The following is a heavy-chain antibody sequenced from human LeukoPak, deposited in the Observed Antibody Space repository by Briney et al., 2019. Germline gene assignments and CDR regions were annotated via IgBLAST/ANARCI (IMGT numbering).Heavy chain of an antibody. J-gene: IGHJ4*02. CDR3: VRGVPLTVTGARDY. D-gene: IGHD4-17*01. Sequence: GGSLRLSCAASGFTFSSYWMHWVRQVPGKGLVWVSRINSDGSSTSYADSVKGRFTISRDNAKNTLYLQMNSLRAEDTAVYYCVRGVPLTVTGARDYWGQGTLVTVSS. CDR2: INSDGSST. CDR1: GFTFSSYW. V-gene: IGHV3-74*01.